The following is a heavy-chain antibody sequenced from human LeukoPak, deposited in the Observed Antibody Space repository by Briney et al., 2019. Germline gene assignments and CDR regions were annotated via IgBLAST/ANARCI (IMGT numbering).Heavy chain of an antibody. CDR2: ISYDGSNK. V-gene: IGHV3-30*18. D-gene: IGHD6-13*01. J-gene: IGHJ4*02. Sequence: PGGSLRLSCAASGFTFSSYGMHWVRQAPGKGLEWVAVISYDGSNKYYADSVKGRFTISRDNSKNTLYLQMNSLRAEDTAVYYCAKDYRSQQLVPRGYYFDYWGQGTLVTVSS. CDR3: AKDYRSQQLVPRGYYFDY. CDR1: GFTFSSYG.